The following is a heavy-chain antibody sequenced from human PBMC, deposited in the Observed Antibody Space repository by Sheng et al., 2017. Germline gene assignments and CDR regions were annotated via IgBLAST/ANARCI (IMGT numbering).Heavy chain of an antibody. CDR2: IWYDGSNK. CDR1: GFTFSSYG. CDR3: ARDATVYYYYGMDV. V-gene: IGHV3-33*01. D-gene: IGHD4-4*01. Sequence: QVQLVESGGGVVQPGRSLRLSCAASGFTFSSYGMHWVRQAPGKGLEWVAVIWYDGSNKYYADSVKGRFTISRDNSKNTLYLQMNSLRAEDTAVYYCARDATVYYYYGMDVWGQGTTVTVSS. J-gene: IGHJ6*02.